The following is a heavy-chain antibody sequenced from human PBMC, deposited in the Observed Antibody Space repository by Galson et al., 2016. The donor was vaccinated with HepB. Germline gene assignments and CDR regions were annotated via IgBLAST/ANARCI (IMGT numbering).Heavy chain of an antibody. CDR1: GGSFRGFY. CDR3: ARLQKDSRWVPRGYYYGMDV. V-gene: IGHV4-34*01. J-gene: IGHJ6*02. D-gene: IGHD5-12*01. Sequence: ETLSLTCAVYGGSFRGFYWSWIRQPPGKGLEWIGEINHSGSTNYNPSLKSRVTISLDTSKKQFSLKLSSVTAADTAVYYCARLQKDSRWVPRGYYYGMDVWGQGTMVTVSS. CDR2: INHSGST.